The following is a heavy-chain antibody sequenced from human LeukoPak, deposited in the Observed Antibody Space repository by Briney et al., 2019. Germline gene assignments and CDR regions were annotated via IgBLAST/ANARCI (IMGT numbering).Heavy chain of an antibody. CDR2: INSDGSST. D-gene: IGHD1-26*01. CDR1: GFTFSSYW. CDR3: AREGGSYFAYYYMDV. J-gene: IGHJ6*03. V-gene: IGHV3-74*01. Sequence: GGSLRLSCAAYGFTFSSYWMHWVRQAPGKGLVWVSRINSDGSSTSYADSVKGRFTISRDNAKNTLYLQMNSLRAEDTAVYYCAREGGSYFAYYYMDVWGKGTTVTVSS.